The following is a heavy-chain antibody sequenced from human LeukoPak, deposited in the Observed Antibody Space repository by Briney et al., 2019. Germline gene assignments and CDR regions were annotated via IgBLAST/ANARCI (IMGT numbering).Heavy chain of an antibody. CDR1: GYTFTSYD. D-gene: IGHD6-13*01. J-gene: IGHJ6*02. CDR3: ARGRGTIAAAGLDYYYGMDV. CDR2: MNPNSGNT. Sequence: APVKVSCKASGYTFTSYDINWVRQATGQGLEWMGWMNPNSGNTGYAQKFQGRVTMTRNTSISTAYMELSSLRSEDTAVYYCARGRGTIAAAGLDYYYGMDVWGQGTTVTVSS. V-gene: IGHV1-8*01.